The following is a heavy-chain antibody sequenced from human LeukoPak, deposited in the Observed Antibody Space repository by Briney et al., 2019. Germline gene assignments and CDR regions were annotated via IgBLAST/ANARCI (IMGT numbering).Heavy chain of an antibody. Sequence: ASVKVSCKASGYTFTSYDITWVRQAPGQGLEWMGWMSPNSGNTGYALKFQGRVTMTRNTSITTAYMELSSLTSEDTAVYYCARGTTISPYYFDYWGPGSQVTVSP. V-gene: IGHV1-8*01. CDR3: ARGTTISPYYFDY. CDR2: MSPNSGNT. CDR1: GYTFTSYD. J-gene: IGHJ4*02. D-gene: IGHD3-9*01.